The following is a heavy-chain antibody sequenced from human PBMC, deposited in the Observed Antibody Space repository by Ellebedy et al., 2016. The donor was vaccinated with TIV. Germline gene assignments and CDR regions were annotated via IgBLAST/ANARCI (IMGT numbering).Heavy chain of an antibody. J-gene: IGHJ4*02. D-gene: IGHD6-13*01. V-gene: IGHV4-4*02. Sequence: MPSETLSLTCAVSGDSINTNSWWSWVRQPPGKGLDWIGEIYHSGTTNYNTSLSSRVTISFDKSKNQFSLRLSSVTAADTAVYYCARVAAGTWGGIDFWGPGTLVTVSS. CDR2: IYHSGTT. CDR1: GDSINTNSW. CDR3: ARVAAGTWGGIDF.